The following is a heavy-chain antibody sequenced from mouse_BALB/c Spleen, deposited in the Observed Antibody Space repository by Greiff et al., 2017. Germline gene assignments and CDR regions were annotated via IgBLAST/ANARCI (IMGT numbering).Heavy chain of an antibody. CDR1: GYSITSDYA. Sequence: DVQLQESGPGLVKPSQSLSLTCTVTGYSITSDYAWNWIRQFPGNKLEWMGYISYSGSTSYNPSLKSRISITRDTSKNQFFLQLNSVTTEDTATYYCARWIDGYYVYFDYWGQGTTLTVSS. CDR2: ISYSGST. V-gene: IGHV3-2*02. D-gene: IGHD2-3*01. CDR3: ARWIDGYYVYFDY. J-gene: IGHJ2*01.